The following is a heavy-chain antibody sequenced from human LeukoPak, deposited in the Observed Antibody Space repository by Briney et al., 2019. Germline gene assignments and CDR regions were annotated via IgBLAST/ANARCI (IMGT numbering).Heavy chain of an antibody. Sequence: GASVKVSCKASGYTFISYGISWVRQAPGQGLEWMGGIIPIFGTANYAQKFQGRVTITADKSTSTAYMELSSLRSEDTAVYYCARGTKMATTLFDYWGQGTLVTVSS. CDR2: IIPIFGTA. V-gene: IGHV1-69*06. CDR1: GYTFISYG. J-gene: IGHJ4*02. CDR3: ARGTKMATTLFDY. D-gene: IGHD5-24*01.